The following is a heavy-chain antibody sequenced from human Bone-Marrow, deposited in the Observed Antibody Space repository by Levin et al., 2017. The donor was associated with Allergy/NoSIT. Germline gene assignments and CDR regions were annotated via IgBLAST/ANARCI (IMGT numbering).Heavy chain of an antibody. CDR2: LTTTSRTI. CDR3: ARSNPYYFES. V-gene: IGHV3-48*01. Sequence: PGESLKISCVGSGFTFTTYSMNWVRQAPGKGLEWISYLTTTSRTIYYADSVKGRFTISRDNAKNSLYLQMNSLRAEDTAVYYCARSNPYYFESWGQGTLVTVSS. J-gene: IGHJ4*02. CDR1: GFTFTTYS.